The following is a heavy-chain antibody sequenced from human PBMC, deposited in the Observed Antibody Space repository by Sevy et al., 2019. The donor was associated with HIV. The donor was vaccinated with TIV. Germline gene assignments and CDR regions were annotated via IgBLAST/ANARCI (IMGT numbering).Heavy chain of an antibody. CDR3: ARASGSYYGY. CDR2: ISPNTGGT. Sequence: ASVKVSCKASGYTFIGYYMHWVRQAPGQGLEWMGWISPNTGGTNYAQRFQGRVTMTRDTSISTAYMELSRLRSDDTAVYYCARASGSYYGYWGQGTLVTVSS. V-gene: IGHV1-2*02. CDR1: GYTFIGYY. D-gene: IGHD1-26*01. J-gene: IGHJ4*02.